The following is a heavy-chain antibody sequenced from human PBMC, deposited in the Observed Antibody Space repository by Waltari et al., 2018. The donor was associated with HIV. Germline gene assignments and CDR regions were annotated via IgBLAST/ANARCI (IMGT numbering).Heavy chain of an antibody. J-gene: IGHJ5*02. D-gene: IGHD4-17*01. CDR3: ARVVSGDSGSSRFDP. V-gene: IGHV4-4*02. CDR1: GGSISSSPW. CDR2: MYHAGST. Sequence: QVQLQESGPGLVKASETLSLTCAVSGGSISSSPWWRWVRQPPGKGLEWTGEMYHAGSTNYNTSFKNRVTISVDKPKNQFSLEMRSVTAADTAVYYCARVVSGDSGSSRFDPWGQGTLVTVSS.